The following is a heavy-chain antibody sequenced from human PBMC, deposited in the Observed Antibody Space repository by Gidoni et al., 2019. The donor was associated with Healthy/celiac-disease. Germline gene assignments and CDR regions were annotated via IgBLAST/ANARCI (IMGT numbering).Heavy chain of an antibody. D-gene: IGHD4-4*01. CDR3: ARENDYSIHPRRYMDV. J-gene: IGHJ6*03. CDR1: GYSISSGYY. V-gene: IGHV4-38-2*02. Sequence: QVQLQESGPGLVKPSETLSLTCTVSGYSISSGYYWGWIRQPPGKGLEWIGSIYHSGSTYYNPSLKSRVTISVDTSKNQFSLKLSSVTAADTAVYYCARENDYSIHPRRYMDVWGKGTTVTVSS. CDR2: IYHSGST.